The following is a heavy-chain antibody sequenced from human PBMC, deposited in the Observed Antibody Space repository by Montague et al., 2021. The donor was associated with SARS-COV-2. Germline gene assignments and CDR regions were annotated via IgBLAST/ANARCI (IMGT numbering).Heavy chain of an antibody. Sequence: SETLSLTCAVYGGSFSGYYWSWIRQPPGEGLEWIGEINHSGSTIYNPSLKSRVTISVDTSKNQFSLKLSSVTAADTAVYYCARVPVLLWFGERGYWFDPWGQGTLVTVSS. CDR3: ARVPVLLWFGERGYWFDP. CDR2: INHSGST. J-gene: IGHJ5*02. V-gene: IGHV4-34*01. D-gene: IGHD3-10*01. CDR1: GGSFSGYY.